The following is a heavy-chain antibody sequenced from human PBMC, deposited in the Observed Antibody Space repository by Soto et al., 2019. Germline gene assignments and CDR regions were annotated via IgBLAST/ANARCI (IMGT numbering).Heavy chain of an antibody. CDR3: APADFDFHAFDI. J-gene: IGHJ3*02. D-gene: IGHD3-3*01. Sequence: QVQLVQSGAEVKKPGSSVKVSCKASGGTFSSYTISWVRQAPGQGLEWMGRIIPILGIANYAQKFQGRVTITADKSTITAYMELSSLRSEDTAVYYCAPADFDFHAFDIWGQGTMVTVSS. V-gene: IGHV1-69*02. CDR1: GGTFSSYT. CDR2: IIPILGIA.